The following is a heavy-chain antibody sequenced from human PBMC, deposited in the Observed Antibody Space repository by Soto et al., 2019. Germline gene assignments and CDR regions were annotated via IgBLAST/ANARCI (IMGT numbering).Heavy chain of an antibody. D-gene: IGHD6-19*01. CDR1: GCSISCYY. CDR2: IYYSGST. J-gene: IGHJ5*02. Sequence: SETLSPTSRVCGCSISCYYWSWIRQPPGKGLGWIGYIYYSGSTNYNPSLKSRVTISVDTSKNQFSLKLSSVTAADTAVYYCARVYSSGWSYNWFDPWGEGTLVTVS. CDR3: ARVYSSGWSYNWFDP. V-gene: IGHV4-59*01.